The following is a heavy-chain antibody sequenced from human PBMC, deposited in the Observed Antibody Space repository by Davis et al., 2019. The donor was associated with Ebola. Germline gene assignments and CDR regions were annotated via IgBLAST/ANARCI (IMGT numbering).Heavy chain of an antibody. V-gene: IGHV4-34*01. J-gene: IGHJ5*02. D-gene: IGHD3-10*01. CDR1: GGSFSGYC. CDR2: INYSGST. CDR3: ARDGKPYYGSGSRWFDP. Sequence: SETLSLTCAVYGGSFSGYCWSWIRQPPGKGLEWIGEINYSGSTNYNPSLKSRVTISVDTSKNQFSLKLSSVTAADTAVYYCARDGKPYYGSGSRWFDPWGQGTLVTVSS.